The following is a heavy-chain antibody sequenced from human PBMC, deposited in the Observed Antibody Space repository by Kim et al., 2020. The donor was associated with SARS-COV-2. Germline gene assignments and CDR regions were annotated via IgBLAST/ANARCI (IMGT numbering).Heavy chain of an antibody. D-gene: IGHD2-15*01. CDR3: AGGGLYGSYYYYGMDV. J-gene: IGHJ6*02. CDR2: IYHSGST. Sequence: SETLSLTCAVSGGSISSSNWWSWVRQPPGKGLEWSGEIYHSGSTNYNPSLKSRVTISVHKSKNQFSLKLSSVTAADTAVYYCAGGGLYGSYYYYGMDVWGQGTTVTVSS. V-gene: IGHV4-4*02. CDR1: GGSISSSNW.